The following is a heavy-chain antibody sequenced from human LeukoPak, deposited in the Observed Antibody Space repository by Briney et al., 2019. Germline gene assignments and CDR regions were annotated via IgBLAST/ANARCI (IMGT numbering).Heavy chain of an antibody. D-gene: IGHD2-2*01. CDR1: GFTFSDYY. V-gene: IGHV3-11*04. CDR2: ISSSGSTI. Sequence: GGSLRLSCAASGFTFSDYYMSWIRQAPGKGLEWVSYISSSGSTIYYADSVKGRFTISRDNAKNSLFLQMNSLRAEDTAVYYCARGYCSSTSCYSLYAFDIWGQGTMVTVSS. J-gene: IGHJ3*02. CDR3: ARGYCSSTSCYSLYAFDI.